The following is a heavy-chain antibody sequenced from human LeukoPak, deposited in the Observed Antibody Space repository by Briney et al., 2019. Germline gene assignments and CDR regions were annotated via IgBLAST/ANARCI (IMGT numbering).Heavy chain of an antibody. V-gene: IGHV1-18*01. CDR1: GYTFTSSG. Sequence: ASVKVSCKASGYTFTSSGISWVRQAPGQGLEWMGWISAYSGNTNYAQKLQGRVTMTTDPSTSTAYMELRSLRSDDTAVYYCARTFPTPYYYDSRGYPRPFDYWGQGTLVTVSS. D-gene: IGHD3-22*01. J-gene: IGHJ4*02. CDR2: ISAYSGNT. CDR3: ARTFPTPYYYDSRGYPRPFDY.